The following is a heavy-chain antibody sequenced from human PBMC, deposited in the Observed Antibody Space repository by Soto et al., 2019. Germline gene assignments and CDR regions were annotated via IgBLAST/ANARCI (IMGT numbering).Heavy chain of an antibody. V-gene: IGHV4-34*01. J-gene: IGHJ4*02. Sequence: SETLSLTCAVYGGSFSGYYWSWIRQPPGKGLEWIGEINHSGSTNYNPSLKSRVTISVDTSKNQFSLKLSSVTAADTAVYYCARARPLSGYCSGGSCRGYFDYWGQGTLVTVSS. CDR2: INHSGST. CDR3: ARARPLSGYCSGGSCRGYFDY. CDR1: GGSFSGYY. D-gene: IGHD2-15*01.